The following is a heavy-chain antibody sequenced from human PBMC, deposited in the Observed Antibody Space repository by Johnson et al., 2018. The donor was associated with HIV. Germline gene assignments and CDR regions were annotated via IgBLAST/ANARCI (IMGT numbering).Heavy chain of an antibody. CDR3: AKRGSGWPSDAFDI. D-gene: IGHD6-19*01. Sequence: VQLVESGGGLIQPGGSLRLSCAASGFTVSSNYMSWVRQAPGKGLEWVSGINWNGGSTGYADSVKGGFTISRDTAKNSLYLQMNSLRAEDTAVYYCAKRGSGWPSDAFDIWGQGTMVTVSS. CDR1: GFTVSSNY. J-gene: IGHJ3*02. CDR2: INWNGGST. V-gene: IGHV3-53*01.